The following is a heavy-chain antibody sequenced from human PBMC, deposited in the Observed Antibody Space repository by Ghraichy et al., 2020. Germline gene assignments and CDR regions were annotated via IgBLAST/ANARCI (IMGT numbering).Heavy chain of an antibody. Sequence: TLSLTCTVSGGSISSYYWSWIRQPAGKGLEWIGRIHNSGSTNYNPSLKSRVSMSADTSKKQLYLKMSSVTAADTAVYYCTSDVGDGYFDYWGQGTLVTVSS. CDR3: TSDVGDGYFDY. CDR1: GGSISSYY. CDR2: IHNSGST. J-gene: IGHJ4*02. V-gene: IGHV4-4*07.